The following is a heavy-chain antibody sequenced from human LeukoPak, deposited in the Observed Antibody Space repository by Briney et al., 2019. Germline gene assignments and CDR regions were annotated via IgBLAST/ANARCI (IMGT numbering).Heavy chain of an antibody. CDR1: GFTVSSNF. Sequence: GGSLRLSCAASGFTVSSNFMSWVRQAPGKGLEWVSVIYNSGSTYYADSVKGRFTISRDKSKDTLYLQMNSLRAEDTAVYYCTRDDRAVAGSDYWDQGTLVTVSA. J-gene: IGHJ4*02. V-gene: IGHV3-53*01. CDR2: IYNSGST. CDR3: TRDDRAVAGSDY. D-gene: IGHD6-19*01.